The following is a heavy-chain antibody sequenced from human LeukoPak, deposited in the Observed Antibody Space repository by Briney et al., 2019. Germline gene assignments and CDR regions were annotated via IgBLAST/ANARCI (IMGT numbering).Heavy chain of an antibody. V-gene: IGHV5-51*01. J-gene: IGHJ4*02. CDR1: GSIFSSYW. CDR2: IYPGDSDT. D-gene: IGHD6-6*01. Sequence: GASLQICGEGCGSIFSSYWIGGGRPPGGKGVGGMGIIYPGDSDTRYSPSFQGQVTISADKSISTAYLQWSSLKASDTAMYYCARQTYSSSSIDYWGQGTLVTVSS. CDR3: ARQTYSSSSIDY.